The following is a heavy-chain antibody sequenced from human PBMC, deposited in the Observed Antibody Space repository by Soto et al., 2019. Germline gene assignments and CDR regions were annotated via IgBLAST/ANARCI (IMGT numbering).Heavy chain of an antibody. V-gene: IGHV3-74*01. D-gene: IGHD3-10*01. J-gene: IGHJ4*02. CDR3: SRETLWFGDSSKP. CDR2: INGDGRRT. CDR1: GFTFGSYW. Sequence: EVQLVESGGGSVQTGGSLRISCAASGFTFGSYWMDWVRQAPGKGLMWVSRINGDGRRTTYADSVKGRFTISRDNAKNTVSLQMDSLRAAATAVYYCSRETLWFGDSSKPGGQGTLVTVAS.